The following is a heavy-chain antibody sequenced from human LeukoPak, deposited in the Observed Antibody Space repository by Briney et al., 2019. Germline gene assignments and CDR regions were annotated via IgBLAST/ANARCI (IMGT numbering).Heavy chain of an antibody. CDR3: ASSAPYYYGSGSYYNRYYFDY. Sequence: SETLSLTCTVSGGSISSSSYYWGWIRQPPGKGLEWIGSIYYSGSTYYNPSLKSRVTISVDTSKNQFSLKLSSVTAADTAVYYCASSAPYYYGSGSYYNRYYFDYWGQGTLVTVSS. D-gene: IGHD3-10*01. J-gene: IGHJ4*02. CDR2: IYYSGST. CDR1: GGSISSSSYY. V-gene: IGHV4-39*07.